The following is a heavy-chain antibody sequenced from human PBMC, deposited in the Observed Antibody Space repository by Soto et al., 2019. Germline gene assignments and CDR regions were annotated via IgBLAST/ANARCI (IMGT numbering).Heavy chain of an antibody. CDR1: GFTSSSYE. Sequence: PGGSLRLSCAASGFTSSSYEMNWARQAPGKGLEWVSYISSSGSTIYYADSVKGRFTIPRDNAKNSLYLQMNSLRAEDTAVYYCARDPGDDSSGSDYWGQGTLVTVSS. CDR2: ISSSGSTI. J-gene: IGHJ4*02. D-gene: IGHD3-22*01. V-gene: IGHV3-48*03. CDR3: ARDPGDDSSGSDY.